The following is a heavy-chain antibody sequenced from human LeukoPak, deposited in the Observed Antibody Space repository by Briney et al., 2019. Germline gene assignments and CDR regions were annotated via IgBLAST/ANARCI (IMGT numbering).Heavy chain of an antibody. CDR2: IIPIFGTA. J-gene: IGHJ4*02. CDR3: ARDRIAAAGTDD. V-gene: IGHV1-69*13. D-gene: IGHD6-13*01. Sequence: ASVKVSCKASGGTFSSYAISWVRQAPGQGLEWMGGIIPIFGTANYAQKFQGRVTITADESTSTAYMELSSLRSEDTAVYYCARDRIAAAGTDDWGQGTLVTVSS. CDR1: GGTFSSYA.